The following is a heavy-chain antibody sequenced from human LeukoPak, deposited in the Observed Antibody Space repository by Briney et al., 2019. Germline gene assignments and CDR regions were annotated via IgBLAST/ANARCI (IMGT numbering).Heavy chain of an antibody. CDR3: ARPNSSSGDYYFDY. V-gene: IGHV3-23*01. CDR1: GFTFSSYA. J-gene: IGHJ4*02. D-gene: IGHD6-6*01. Sequence: GGSLRLSCAASGFTFSSYAMSWVRQAPGKGLEWVSAISGSGGSTYYADSVKGRFTISRDNSKNTLYLQMNSLRAEDTAVYYCARPNSSSGDYYFDYWGQGTLVTVSS. CDR2: ISGSGGST.